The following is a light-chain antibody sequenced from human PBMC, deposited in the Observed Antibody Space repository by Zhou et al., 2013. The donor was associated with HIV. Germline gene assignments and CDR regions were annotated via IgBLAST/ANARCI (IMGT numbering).Light chain of an antibody. CDR3: QQCNSYPYT. CDR2: RAS. CDR1: QSISSW. Sequence: DIQMTQSPSTLSASVGDRVTITCRASQSISSWLAWYQQKPGKAPKLLIYRASTLESGVPSRFSGSGSGTEFTLTISSLQPDDFGTYYCQQCNSYPYTFGQGPSWISN. V-gene: IGKV1-5*03. J-gene: IGKJ2*01.